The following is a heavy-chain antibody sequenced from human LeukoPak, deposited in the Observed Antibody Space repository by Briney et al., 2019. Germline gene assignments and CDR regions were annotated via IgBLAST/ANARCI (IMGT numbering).Heavy chain of an antibody. CDR1: GGSISTSNW. V-gene: IGHV4-4*02. Sequence: SGTLSLTCNVTGGSISTSNWWTWVRQPPGKGLEWIGEIYHNDTTNYNPSLKSRVTVSIDKSKNQFSLKVTSVTAADTAVYFCARLYDYVWGNYRPRAGMDPRGQGALVTVSS. J-gene: IGHJ5*02. D-gene: IGHD3-16*02. CDR3: ARLYDYVWGNYRPRAGMDP. CDR2: IYHNDTT.